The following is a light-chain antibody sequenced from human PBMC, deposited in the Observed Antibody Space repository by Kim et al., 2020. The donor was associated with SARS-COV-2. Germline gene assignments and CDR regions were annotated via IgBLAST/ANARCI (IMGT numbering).Light chain of an antibody. Sequence: SPGERATLSCRASQSVSSNYLAWSQQKPGQAPRLLIYGASSRATGIPDRFSGSGSGTDFTLTITRLEPEDFAVYYCQQYSSSPATFGQGTKVEVK. CDR1: QSVSSNY. V-gene: IGKV3-20*01. J-gene: IGKJ1*01. CDR3: QQYSSSPAT. CDR2: GAS.